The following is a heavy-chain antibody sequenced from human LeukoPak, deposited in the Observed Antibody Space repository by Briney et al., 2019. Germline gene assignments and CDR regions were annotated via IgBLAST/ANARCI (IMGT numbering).Heavy chain of an antibody. CDR3: ARGGIAATGFWFDP. V-gene: IGHV4-4*07. J-gene: IGHJ5*02. CDR1: GGSISSYY. Sequence: PSETLSLTRTVSGGSISSYYWSWIRQPAGKGLEWIGRIYTSGSTNYNPSLKSRVTMSVDTSKNQFSLKLSSVTAADTAVYYCARGGIAATGFWFDPWGQGTLVTVSS. D-gene: IGHD6-13*01. CDR2: IYTSGST.